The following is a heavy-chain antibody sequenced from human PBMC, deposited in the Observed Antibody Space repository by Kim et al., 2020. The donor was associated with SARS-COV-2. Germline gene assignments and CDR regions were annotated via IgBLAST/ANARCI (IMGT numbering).Heavy chain of an antibody. D-gene: IGHD6-19*01. CDR3: VKDSEYSSGWHAVY. CDR1: GFTFSNYG. J-gene: IGHJ4*02. V-gene: IGHV3-30*18. Sequence: GGSLRLSCAASGFTFSNYGMHWVRQAPGKGLEGVAVVSYDGTNEYYADSVKGRFTISRDNSKNTLYLQMSSLRVEDTAVYYCVKDSEYSSGWHAVYWGQG. CDR2: VSYDGTNE.